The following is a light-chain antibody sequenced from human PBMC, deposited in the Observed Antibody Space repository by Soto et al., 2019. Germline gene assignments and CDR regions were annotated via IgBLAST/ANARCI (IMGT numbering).Light chain of an antibody. V-gene: IGLV2-8*01. CDR1: SSDAGAYKY. J-gene: IGLJ3*02. CDR2: EVT. CDR3: TSYVGNDIWV. Sequence: QSALTQPPSASGSPGQSVTISCSGTSSDAGAYKYVSWYQQYPGKAPKLMIYEVTKRPSGVPDRFSGSKSGNTASLIVSGLQAEDEADYYCTSYVGNDIWVFGGGTKLTVL.